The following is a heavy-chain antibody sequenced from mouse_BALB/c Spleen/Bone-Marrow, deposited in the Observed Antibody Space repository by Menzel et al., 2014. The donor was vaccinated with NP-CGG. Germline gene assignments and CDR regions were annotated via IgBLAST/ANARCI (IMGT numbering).Heavy chain of an antibody. J-gene: IGHJ2*01. CDR2: IYPGDGDT. CDR1: GYTFTCYW. V-gene: IGHV1-87*01. D-gene: IGHD2-3*01. CDR3: ARWRYYFDY. Sequence: QVQLQQSGAELARPGASVKLSCKASGYTFTCYWMQWVKQRPGQGLEWIGAIYPGDGDTRYTQKFKGKATLTADKSSSTAYMQLSSLASEDSAVYYCARWRYYFDYWGQGTTLTVSS.